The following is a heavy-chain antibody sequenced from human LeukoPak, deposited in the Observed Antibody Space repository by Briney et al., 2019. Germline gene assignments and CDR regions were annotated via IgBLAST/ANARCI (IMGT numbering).Heavy chain of an antibody. CDR2: IGGDGGGT. V-gene: IGHV3-23*01. CDR3: LKDFGRNLGGPGY. D-gene: IGHD3-10*01. J-gene: IGHJ4*02. CDR1: GFTFSTYT. Sequence: PGGSLRLSCIASGFTFSTYTMAWVRQAQGEGLEWVSAIGGDGGGTFYADSVKGRFAISRDNSKSTLYLQMNSLRAEDTAVYYCLKDFGRNLGGPGYWGRGTLVTVSA.